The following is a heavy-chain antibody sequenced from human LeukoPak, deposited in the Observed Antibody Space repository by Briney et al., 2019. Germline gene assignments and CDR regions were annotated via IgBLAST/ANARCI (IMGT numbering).Heavy chain of an antibody. CDR1: GFTFSRYW. D-gene: IGHD2-21*02. CDR3: ASLQMTDAGGWFDP. V-gene: IGHV3-74*01. J-gene: IGHJ5*02. Sequence: GGSLRLSCEASGFTFSRYWMYWVRQAPGKGLEWVSRIKSDGTFISYAESVRGRFTISSDNSKNTVYLQMNGLRAEDTAVYYCASLQMTDAGGWFDPWGQGTLVTVSS. CDR2: IKSDGTFI.